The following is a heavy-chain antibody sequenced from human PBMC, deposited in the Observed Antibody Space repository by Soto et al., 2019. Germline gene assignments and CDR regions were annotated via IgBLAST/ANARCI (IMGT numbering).Heavy chain of an antibody. D-gene: IGHD3-3*01. V-gene: IGHV1-46*01. CDR2: INPSGGST. CDR1: GYTFTSYY. CDR3: SLVYDFWSGPTNRDFDY. Sequence: ASVKVSCKASGYTFTSYYMHWVRQAPGQGLEWMGIINPSGGSTSYAQKFQGRVTMTRDTSTSTVYMELSSLRSEDTAVYYCSLVYDFWSGPTNRDFDYWGQGPQVTVSS. J-gene: IGHJ4*02.